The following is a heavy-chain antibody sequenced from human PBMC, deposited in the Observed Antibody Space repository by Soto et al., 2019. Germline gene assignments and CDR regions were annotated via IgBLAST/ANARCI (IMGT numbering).Heavy chain of an antibody. V-gene: IGHV4-30-4*01. J-gene: IGHJ2*01. Sequence: QVQLQESGPGLVKPSQTLSLTCTVSGGSISSGDYYWSWIRQPPGKGLEWIGYIYYTGSTYSIPSPKTRLTISVDTSKTQVSLNLSSVTAADTAVYYCATDVNSDTSSGFWYFDLWGRGTLVTVSS. CDR2: IYYTGST. D-gene: IGHD3-22*01. CDR1: GGSISSGDYY. CDR3: ATDVNSDTSSGFWYFDL.